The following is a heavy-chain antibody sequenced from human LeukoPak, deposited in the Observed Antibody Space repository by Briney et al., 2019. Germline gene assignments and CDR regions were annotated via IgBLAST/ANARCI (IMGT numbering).Heavy chain of an antibody. V-gene: IGHV3-49*04. J-gene: IGHJ6*02. CDR3: TSISGYSSGWYLYYYYGMDV. CDR1: GFTFGDYA. D-gene: IGHD6-19*01. Sequence: QPGRSLRLSCTASGFTFGDYAMSWVRQAPGKGLEWVGFIRSKAYGGTTEYAASVKGRFTISRDDFKSIAYLQMNSLKTEDTAVYYCTSISGYSSGWYLYYYYGMDVWGQGTTVTVSS. CDR2: IRSKAYGGTT.